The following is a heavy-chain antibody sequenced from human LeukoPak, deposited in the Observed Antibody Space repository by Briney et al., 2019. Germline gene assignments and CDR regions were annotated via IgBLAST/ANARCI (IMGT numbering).Heavy chain of an antibody. V-gene: IGHV3-33*08. J-gene: IGHJ4*02. D-gene: IGHD6-13*01. CDR1: GFTFSSYG. Sequence: QPGGSLRLSCAASGFTFSSYGMHWVRQAPGKGLEWVAVIWYDGSNKYYADSVKGRFTISRDNSKNTLYLQMNSLRAEDTAVYYCARGDPPSYSSSWYSSGTFDYWGQGTLVTVSS. CDR2: IWYDGSNK. CDR3: ARGDPPSYSSSWYSSGTFDY.